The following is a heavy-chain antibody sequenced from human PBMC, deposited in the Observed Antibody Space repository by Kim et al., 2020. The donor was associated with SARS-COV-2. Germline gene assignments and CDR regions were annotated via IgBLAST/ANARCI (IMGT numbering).Heavy chain of an antibody. CDR2: IYYSGST. CDR1: GGSISSGGYY. V-gene: IGHV4-31*03. D-gene: IGHD6-13*01. Sequence: SETLSLTCTVSGGSISSGGYYWSWIRQHPGKGLEWIGYIYYSGSTYYNPSLKSRVSISGDTSKKQFSLKLSSVTAADTAVYYCAGSAAGRLDFDYWGQGTLVTVSS. CDR3: AGSAAGRLDFDY. J-gene: IGHJ4*02.